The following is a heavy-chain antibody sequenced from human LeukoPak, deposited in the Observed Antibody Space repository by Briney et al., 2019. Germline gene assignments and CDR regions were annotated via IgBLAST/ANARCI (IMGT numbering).Heavy chain of an antibody. V-gene: IGHV3-30-3*01. CDR3: ARDLVGVTGY. Sequence: PGGSLRRSCAASGFTFSSYAMHWVRQAPGKGLEWVAVISYDGSNKYYADSVKGRFTISRDNSKNTLYLQMNSLRAEDTAVYYCARDLVGVTGYWGQGTLVTVSS. D-gene: IGHD1-26*01. CDR2: ISYDGSNK. CDR1: GFTFSSYA. J-gene: IGHJ4*02.